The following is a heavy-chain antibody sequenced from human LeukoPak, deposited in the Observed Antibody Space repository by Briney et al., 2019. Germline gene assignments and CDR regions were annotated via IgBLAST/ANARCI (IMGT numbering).Heavy chain of an antibody. CDR2: IIPMFGTA. V-gene: IGHV1-69*06. CDR3: AITPSPEGYYYYYMDV. CDR1: GGTFSSYA. J-gene: IGHJ6*03. Sequence: SVKVSCKASGGTFSSYAISWVRQAPGQGLEGMGVIIPMFGTANYAQKFQGRVTITADKSTSTAYMELSSLRSEDTAVYYCAITPSPEGYYYYYMDVWGKGTTVTISS. D-gene: IGHD3-16*01.